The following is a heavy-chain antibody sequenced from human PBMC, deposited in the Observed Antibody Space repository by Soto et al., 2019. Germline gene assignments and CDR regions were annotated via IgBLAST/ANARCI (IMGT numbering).Heavy chain of an antibody. CDR3: AREVNNFDSSGYFPPRMDV. CDR1: GYICTFSGYA. D-gene: IGHD3-22*01. J-gene: IGHJ6*02. V-gene: IGHV1-69*13. Sequence: SVKVSCKASGYICTFSGYAISWVRQAPGQGLEWMGGIIPIYGTRNYAQKFQGRVTISADESTSTAYMELTGLTSDDTAIYYCAREVNNFDSSGYFPPRMDVWGQGTTVTVSS. CDR2: IIPIYGTR.